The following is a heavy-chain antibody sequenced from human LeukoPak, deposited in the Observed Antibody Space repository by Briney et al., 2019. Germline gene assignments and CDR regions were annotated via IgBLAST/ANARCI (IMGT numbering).Heavy chain of an antibody. D-gene: IGHD6-13*01. CDR1: GYTFTGYY. CDR3: ARADSSSWYGGY. Sequence: ASVKVSCKASGYTFTGYYMHWVRRAPGQGLEWMGWINPNSGGTNYAQKFQGRVTMTRDTSISTAYMELTSLISDDTAVYYCARADSSSWYGGYWGQGTLVTVSS. V-gene: IGHV1-2*02. CDR2: INPNSGGT. J-gene: IGHJ4*02.